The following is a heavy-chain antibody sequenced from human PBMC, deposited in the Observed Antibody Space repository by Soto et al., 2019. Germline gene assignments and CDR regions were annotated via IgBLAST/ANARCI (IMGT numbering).Heavy chain of an antibody. CDR1: GFTFSSYW. V-gene: IGHV3-23*04. CDR3: AKGGDCSSTSCYRVAPRMDV. CDR2: ISGSGGST. Sequence: EVQLVESGGGLVQPGGSLRLSCAASGFTFSSYWMHWVRQAPGKGLVWVSAISGSGGSTYYADSVKGRFTISRDNSKNALYLHMSSLRAEDTAVYYCAKGGDCSSTSCYRVAPRMDVWGQGTTVTVSS. D-gene: IGHD2-2*02. J-gene: IGHJ6*02.